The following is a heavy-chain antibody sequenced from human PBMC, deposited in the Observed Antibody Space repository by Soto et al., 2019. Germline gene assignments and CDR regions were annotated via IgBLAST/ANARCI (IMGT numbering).Heavy chain of an antibody. D-gene: IGHD6-13*01. CDR1: GGSISSSSYY. J-gene: IGHJ6*03. CDR2: IYYSGST. V-gene: IGHV4-39*01. CDR3: ARPVRYSSILTHRDYYMDV. Sequence: SQTLSLTCTVSGGSISSSSYYWGWIRQPPGKGLEWIGSIYYSGSTYYNPSLKSRVTISVDTSKNQFSLKLSSVTAADTAVYYCARPVRYSSILTHRDYYMDVWGKGTTVTVSS.